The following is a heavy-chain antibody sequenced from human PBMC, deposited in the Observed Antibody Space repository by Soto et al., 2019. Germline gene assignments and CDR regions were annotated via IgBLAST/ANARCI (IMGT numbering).Heavy chain of an antibody. J-gene: IGHJ3*02. D-gene: IGHD6-19*01. V-gene: IGHV3-30*18. CDR3: AKDGVTSGWYGFGAFDI. Sequence: GGSLRLSCAASGFTFSSYGMHWVRQAPGKGLEWVAVISYDGSNKYYADSVKGRFTISRDNSKNTLYLQMNSLRAEDTAVYYCAKDGVTSGWYGFGAFDIWGQGTMVTVSS. CDR2: ISYDGSNK. CDR1: GFTFSSYG.